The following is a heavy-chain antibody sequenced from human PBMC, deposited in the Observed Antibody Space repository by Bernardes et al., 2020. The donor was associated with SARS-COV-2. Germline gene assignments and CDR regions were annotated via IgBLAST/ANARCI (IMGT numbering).Heavy chain of an antibody. Sequence: GGSLRLSCAASGFTFSSYWMHWVRLGPGKGPVWVSRINGDGSSINYADSVKGRFTISRDNARNTLYLEMNSLRAEDTAVYYCARDAGYNWNLRYYYGMDVWGQGTTVTVSS. CDR1: GFTFSSYW. V-gene: IGHV3-74*01. D-gene: IGHD1-20*01. CDR2: INGDGSSI. CDR3: ARDAGYNWNLRYYYGMDV. J-gene: IGHJ6*02.